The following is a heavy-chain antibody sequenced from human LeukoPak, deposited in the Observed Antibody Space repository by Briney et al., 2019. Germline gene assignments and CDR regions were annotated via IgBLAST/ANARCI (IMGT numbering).Heavy chain of an antibody. J-gene: IGHJ3*02. V-gene: IGHV4-59*08. CDR2: IYYSGST. CDR1: GGSISSYY. D-gene: IGHD6-19*01. Sequence: SETLSLTCTVSGGSISSYYWSWLRQPPGKGLEWIGYIYYSGSTNYSPSLKSRVTISVDTSKNQFSLKLSSLTAADTAVYYCARRAPQWLANHDAFDIWGQGTMVTVSS. CDR3: ARRAPQWLANHDAFDI.